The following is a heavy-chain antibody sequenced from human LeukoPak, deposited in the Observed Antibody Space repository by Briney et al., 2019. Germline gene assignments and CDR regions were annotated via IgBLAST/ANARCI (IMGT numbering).Heavy chain of an antibody. V-gene: IGHV1-2*02. CDR1: GYTFTSYY. Sequence: ASVKVSCKASGYTFTSYYMHWVRQAPGQGLEWMGWINPNSGGTNYAQKFQGRVTMTRDTSISTAYMELSRLRSDDTAVYYCARVGLGYYDTRFDPWGQGTLVTVSS. J-gene: IGHJ5*02. CDR2: INPNSGGT. D-gene: IGHD3-22*01. CDR3: ARVGLGYYDTRFDP.